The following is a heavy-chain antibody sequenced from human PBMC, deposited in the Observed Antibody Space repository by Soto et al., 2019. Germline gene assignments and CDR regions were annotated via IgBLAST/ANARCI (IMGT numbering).Heavy chain of an antibody. V-gene: IGHV3-64D*06. CDR2: ITTEGGTT. CDR1: GFTFSSST. CDR3: VKLGYSYGQDTDY. J-gene: IGHJ4*02. D-gene: IGHD5-18*01. Sequence: GGSLRLSCSASGFTFSSSTMHWVRQAPGKGLEYVSAITTEGGTTYYADSVKGRFTISRDNSKNTLYLQMSSLRPEDTAVYYCVKLGYSYGQDTDYWGRGPLVTVSS.